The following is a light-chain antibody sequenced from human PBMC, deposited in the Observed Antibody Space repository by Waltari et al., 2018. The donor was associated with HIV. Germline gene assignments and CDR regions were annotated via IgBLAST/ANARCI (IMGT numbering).Light chain of an antibody. Sequence: DIQMTQSPSSLSASVGDRVTITCRASQGIHNYLAWYQQKPGKVPKLLIYAASTVQSGVPSRFSGSGSGTDFTLTISSLQPEDVATYYCQKYNSAPRTFGQGTKLEIK. V-gene: IGKV1-27*01. CDR1: QGIHNY. CDR2: AAS. CDR3: QKYNSAPRT. J-gene: IGKJ2*02.